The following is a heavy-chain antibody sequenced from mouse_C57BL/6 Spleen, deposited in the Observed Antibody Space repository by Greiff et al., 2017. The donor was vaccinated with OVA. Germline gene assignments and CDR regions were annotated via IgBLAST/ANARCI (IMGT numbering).Heavy chain of an antibody. CDR3: ASNYGYNYFDY. CDR1: GYSITSGYY. V-gene: IGHV3-6*01. Sequence: ESGPGLVKPSQSLSLTCSVTGYSITSGYYWNWIRQFPGNKLEWMGYISYDGSNNYNPSLKNRISITRDTSKNQFLLKLNSVTTEDTATYYCASNYGYNYFDYWGQGTTLTVSS. CDR2: ISYDGSN. J-gene: IGHJ2*01. D-gene: IGHD2-2*01.